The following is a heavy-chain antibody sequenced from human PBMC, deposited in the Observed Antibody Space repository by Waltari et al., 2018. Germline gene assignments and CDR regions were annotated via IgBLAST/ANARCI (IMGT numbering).Heavy chain of an antibody. CDR3: ARDAGIAAAGTYYYYYYMDV. V-gene: IGHV6-1*01. Sequence: QVQLQQSGPGLVKPSQTLSLTCAISGDSVSSHTAAWHWIRHAPSRGLEWLGRTYYRSKWYNDYAVSVKSRITINPDTSKNQFSLQLNSVTPEDTAVYYCARDAGIAAAGTYYYYYYMDVWGKGTTVTISS. J-gene: IGHJ6*03. CDR2: TYYRSKWYN. D-gene: IGHD6-13*01. CDR1: GDSVSSHTAA.